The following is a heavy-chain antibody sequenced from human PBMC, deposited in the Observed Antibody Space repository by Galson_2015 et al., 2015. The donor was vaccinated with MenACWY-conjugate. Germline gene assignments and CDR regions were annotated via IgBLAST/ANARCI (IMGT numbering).Heavy chain of an antibody. V-gene: IGHV3-33*08. CDR2: IWDDGSYK. CDR3: ARVFDTWYMEV. CDR1: GFTFSSYE. Sequence: SLRLSCAASGFTFSSYEMNWVRQAPAKGLEWVALIWDDGSYKYYADSVKGRFTISRDNSKNTLYLQMNSLRAEDTAVYYCARVFDTWYMEVWGKGTTVTVSS. J-gene: IGHJ6*03. D-gene: IGHD3-3*01.